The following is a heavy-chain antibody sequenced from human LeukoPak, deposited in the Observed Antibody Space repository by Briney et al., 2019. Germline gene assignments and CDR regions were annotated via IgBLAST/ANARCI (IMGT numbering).Heavy chain of an antibody. CDR2: ISGSGGST. CDR3: AKLGVGTDDAFDI. V-gene: IGHV3-23*01. CDR1: GFTFSSYA. Sequence: PGGSLRLSCAASGFTFSSYAMSWVRQAPGKGLEWVSAISGSGGSTYYADSVKGRFTISRDNSKNTLYLQMSSLRAEDTAVYYCAKLGVGTDDAFDIWGQGTMVTVSS. D-gene: IGHD1-7*01. J-gene: IGHJ3*02.